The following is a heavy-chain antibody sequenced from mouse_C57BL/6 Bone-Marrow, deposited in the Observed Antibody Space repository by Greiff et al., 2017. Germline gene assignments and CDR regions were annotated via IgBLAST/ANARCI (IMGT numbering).Heavy chain of an antibody. V-gene: IGHV1-72*01. Sequence: QVQLQHPGAELVKPGASVKLSCKASGYTFTSYWMHWVKQRPGRGLEWIGRIDPNSGGTKYNEKFKSKATLTVDKPSSTAYMQLSSLTSEDSAVYYCAKSKVGSSYYYAMDYWGQGTSVTVSS. D-gene: IGHD1-3*01. J-gene: IGHJ4*01. CDR1: GYTFTSYW. CDR3: AKSKVGSSYYYAMDY. CDR2: IDPNSGGT.